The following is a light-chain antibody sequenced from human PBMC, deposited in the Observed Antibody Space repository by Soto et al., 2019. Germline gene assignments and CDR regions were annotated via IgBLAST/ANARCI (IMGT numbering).Light chain of an antibody. CDR1: QSISSW. V-gene: IGKV1-5*01. CDR2: DAS. CDR3: LQHNSYPWT. J-gene: IGKJ1*01. Sequence: DIQMTQSPSTLSASVGERVTITCGASQSISSWLAWYQQKPGKAPKLLIYDASSLESGVPSRFSGSGSGTEFTLTISSLQPEDFAPHYCLQHNSYPWTFGQGTKVEIK.